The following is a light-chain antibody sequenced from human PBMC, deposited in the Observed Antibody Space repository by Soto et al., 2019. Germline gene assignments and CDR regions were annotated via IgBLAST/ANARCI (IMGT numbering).Light chain of an antibody. Sequence: QSALTQPASVSGSPGQSIAISCTGTSGDVGGYDYVSWYQQHPDKAPKLMIYEVTKRPSWVSNRFSGSKSGNTASLTISGLQPDDEADYYCSSHPSGSTLVFGSGTKLTV. V-gene: IGLV2-14*01. CDR1: SGDVGGYDY. CDR3: SSHPSGSTLV. CDR2: EVT. J-gene: IGLJ1*01.